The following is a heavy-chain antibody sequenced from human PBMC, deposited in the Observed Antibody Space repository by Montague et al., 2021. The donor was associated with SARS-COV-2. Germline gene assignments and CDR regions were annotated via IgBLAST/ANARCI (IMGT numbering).Heavy chain of an antibody. CDR2: IYHSGST. CDR1: GYSISSGYY. V-gene: IGHV4-38-2*02. J-gene: IGHJ6*02. CDR3: AVNSNYYYYYGMDF. Sequence: SETLSLTCTVSGYSISSGYYWCWIRPPPGKGLEWIGSIYHSGSTYYNPPLKSRVTISVDPSKNQFSLKLSSVTAADTAVYYCAVNSNYYYYYGMDFWGQGTTVTVSS. D-gene: IGHD4-11*01.